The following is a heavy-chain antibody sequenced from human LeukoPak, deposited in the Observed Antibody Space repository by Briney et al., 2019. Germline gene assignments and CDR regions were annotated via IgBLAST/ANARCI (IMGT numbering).Heavy chain of an antibody. D-gene: IGHD3-22*01. CDR1: GFTFSGSA. Sequence: GGSLKLSCAASGFTFSGSAMHWVRQASGKGLECVGRIRSKTNNYATAYAASVKGRFTISRDDSKNTAYLQMNSLKTEDTAVYYCTRLDDRSGYYYLGFDYWGQRTLVTVSS. CDR3: TRLDDRSGYYYLGFDY. V-gene: IGHV3-73*01. CDR2: IRSKTNNYAT. J-gene: IGHJ4*02.